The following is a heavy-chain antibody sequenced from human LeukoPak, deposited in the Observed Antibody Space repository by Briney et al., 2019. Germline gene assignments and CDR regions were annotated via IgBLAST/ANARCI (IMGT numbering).Heavy chain of an antibody. V-gene: IGHV3-30*18. J-gene: IGHJ4*02. CDR1: GSTFSSYG. CDR2: ISYDGSNK. Sequence: PGGSLRLSCAASGSTFSSYGMHWVRQAPGKGLEWVAVISYDGSNKYYADSVKGRFTISRDNSKNTLYLQMNSLRAEDTAVYYCAKDSYYGSGSYYLDYWGQGTLVTVSS. CDR3: AKDSYYGSGSYYLDY. D-gene: IGHD3-10*01.